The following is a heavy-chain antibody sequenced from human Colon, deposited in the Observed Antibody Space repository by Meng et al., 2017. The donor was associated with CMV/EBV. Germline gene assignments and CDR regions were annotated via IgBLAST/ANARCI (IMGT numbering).Heavy chain of an antibody. CDR2: MNPHTGDT. V-gene: IGHV1-8*02. CDR1: GYNFISHD. D-gene: IGHD1-26*01. J-gene: IGHJ4*02. Sequence: ASVKVSCKASGYNFISHDIIWVRQGPGQGLEWMAWMNPHTGDTHYAQSLQGRLSVTRDTAMSTVYMDLTNLRSDDTALYFCARGPRGGTELLDHWGQGTLVTVSS. CDR3: ARGPRGGTELLDH.